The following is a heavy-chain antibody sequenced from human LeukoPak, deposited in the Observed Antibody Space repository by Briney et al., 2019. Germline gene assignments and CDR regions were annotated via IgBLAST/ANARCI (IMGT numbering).Heavy chain of an antibody. D-gene: IGHD2-2*03. CDR3: ARPPSRGYSSSFEY. J-gene: IGHJ4*02. Sequence: GESLKISCKGSGYRFPTYWIAWVRQMPGKGLEWVGIIYPDESNIRYSPSFQGQVTISADKPISTAYLQWSSLKASDTAMYYCARPPSRGYSSSFEYWGQGTLVTVSS. CDR2: IYPDESNI. V-gene: IGHV5-51*01. CDR1: GYRFPTYW.